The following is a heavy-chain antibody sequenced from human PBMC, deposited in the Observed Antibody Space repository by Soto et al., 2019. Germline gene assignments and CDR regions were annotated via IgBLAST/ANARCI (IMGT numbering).Heavy chain of an antibody. Sequence: EVQVVESGGASVQPGGSLRLSCAASGFTFTSYWMHWVRQAPGKGLLWMSRIKGDETTSSYADSVKGRFTISRDNAKKTMYLEMNTLRDEYTAVYYCVRGAFSSYYVDDWGQGTLVTVSS. D-gene: IGHD3-3*02. CDR2: IKGDETTS. CDR1: GFTFTSYW. J-gene: IGHJ4*02. CDR3: VRGAFSSYYVDD. V-gene: IGHV3-74*01.